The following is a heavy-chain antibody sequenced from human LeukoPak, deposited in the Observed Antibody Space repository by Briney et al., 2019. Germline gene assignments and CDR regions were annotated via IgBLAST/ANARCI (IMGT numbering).Heavy chain of an antibody. CDR1: GYTFTNYG. D-gene: IGHD2-2*01. J-gene: IGHJ2*01. CDR3: ARGGKVVVPAAYSDL. CDR2: INTYNGNT. V-gene: IGHV1-18*01. Sequence: EASVKVSCKASGYTFTNYGISWVRQAPGQGLEWMGWINTYNGNTNYAQKFQGRVTITADESTSTAYMELSSLRSEDTAVYYCARGGKVVVPAAYSDLWGRGTLVTVSS.